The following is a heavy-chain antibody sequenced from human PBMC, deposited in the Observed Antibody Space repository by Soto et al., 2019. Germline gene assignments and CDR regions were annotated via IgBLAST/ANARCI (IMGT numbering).Heavy chain of an antibody. CDR2: ISGSGGST. V-gene: IGHV3-23*01. Sequence: PGGSLRLSCAASGFTFSSYAMSWVRQAPGKGLEWVSAISGSGGSTYYADSVKGRFTISRDNSKNTLSLQMNSLSAEDTDVYYWGKSVFGASRRFWDYFDYWGQGTLVTVSS. CDR1: GFTFSSYA. CDR3: GKSVFGASRRFWDYFDY. D-gene: IGHD3-16*01. J-gene: IGHJ4*02.